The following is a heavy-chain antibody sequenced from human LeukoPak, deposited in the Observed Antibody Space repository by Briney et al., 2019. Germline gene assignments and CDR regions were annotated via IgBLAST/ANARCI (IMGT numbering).Heavy chain of an antibody. CDR3: ARGQQMVHSNMDY. J-gene: IGHJ4*02. D-gene: IGHD6-13*01. V-gene: IGHV1-18*01. CDR1: GYTFTSYG. CDR2: ISAYNGNT. Sequence: GSSVKVSCKASGYTFTSYGICWVRQAPGQGLKWMGWISAYNGNTNYAQKLQGTVTMTTDTSTSTAYMELKSLRSDDTDVYYCARGQQMVHSNMDYWGQGTLVTVSS.